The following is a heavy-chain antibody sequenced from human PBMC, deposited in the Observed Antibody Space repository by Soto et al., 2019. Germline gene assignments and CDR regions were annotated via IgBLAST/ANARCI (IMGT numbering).Heavy chain of an antibody. CDR3: ARGSPRPGVTNNWFDP. CDR1: GGSISSGGYY. D-gene: IGHD3-10*01. Sequence: QVQLQESGPGLVKPSQTLSLTCTVYGGSISSGGYYWSWIRQHPGKGLDWIGYIYYSGSTYYNPSLKSRVTISVDTSKNQFSLKLSSVTAADTAVYYCARGSPRPGVTNNWFDPWGQGTLVTVSS. V-gene: IGHV4-31*03. J-gene: IGHJ5*02. CDR2: IYYSGST.